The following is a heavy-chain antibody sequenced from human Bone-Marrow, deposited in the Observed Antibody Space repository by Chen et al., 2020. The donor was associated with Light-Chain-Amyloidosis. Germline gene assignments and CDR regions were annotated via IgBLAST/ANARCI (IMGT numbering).Heavy chain of an antibody. Sequence: QVQLQESGPGLVKPSETLSLTCTVSGGSISSYSWTWIRQPPGTGLEWIGYIYYSGSTNYNPSLKSRVTRSVDTSKNQFSLEVGSGTGADTAVYYWARGRENCSGGSCYSGPRLPRSSWFGPWGQGTLVTVSS. CDR1: GGSISSYS. CDR3: ARGRENCSGGSCYSGPRLPRSSWFGP. D-gene: IGHD2-15*01. V-gene: IGHV4-59*01. J-gene: IGHJ5*02. CDR2: IYYSGST.